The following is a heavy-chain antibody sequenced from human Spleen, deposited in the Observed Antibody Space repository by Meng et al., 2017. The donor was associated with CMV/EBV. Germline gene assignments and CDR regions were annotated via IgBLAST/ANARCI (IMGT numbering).Heavy chain of an antibody. CDR2: IYYSGST. CDR3: ARDGRYGGKI. CDR1: GGSISSSSYY. J-gene: IGHJ3*02. Sequence: SETLSLTCTVSGGSISSSSYYWGWIRQPPGKGLEWIGSIYYSGSTYYNPSLKSRVTISVDTSKNQFSLKLSSVTAADTAVYYCARDGRYGGKIWSQGTMVTVSS. V-gene: IGHV4-39*07. D-gene: IGHD4-23*01.